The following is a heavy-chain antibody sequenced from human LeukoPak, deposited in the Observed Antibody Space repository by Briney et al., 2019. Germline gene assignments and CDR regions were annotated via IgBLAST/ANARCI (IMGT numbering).Heavy chain of an antibody. Sequence: GGSLRLSCVASGFSFSDYVMTWVRQAPGKGLEWVSGISGRGDKTYRADSVTGRFTISRDNSKNTVYLQMNSLRVEDTAVYYCARNPVALYYFDYWGQGTLVTVSS. D-gene: IGHD6-19*01. CDR3: ARNPVALYYFDY. J-gene: IGHJ4*02. CDR2: ISGRGDKT. CDR1: GFSFSDYV. V-gene: IGHV3-23*01.